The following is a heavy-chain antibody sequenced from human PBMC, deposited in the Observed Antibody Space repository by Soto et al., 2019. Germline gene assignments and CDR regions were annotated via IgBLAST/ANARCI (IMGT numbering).Heavy chain of an antibody. CDR2: VCGSGTKT. J-gene: IGHJ4*02. CDR3: ARESEDLTSNFDY. Sequence: EVQLLESGGGLVQPGGSLRLSCVASGFTFSSYAMTWVRQAPGKGLEWVSVVCGSGTKTFYADSVKGRFIISRDNSKNTLYLQMNSLRAEDTAVYYCARESEDLTSNFDYWGQGTLVTVSS. V-gene: IGHV3-23*01. CDR1: GFTFSSYA.